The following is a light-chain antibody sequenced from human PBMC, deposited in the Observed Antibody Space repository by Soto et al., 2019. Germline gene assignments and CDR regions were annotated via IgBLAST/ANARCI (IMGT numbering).Light chain of an antibody. J-gene: IGKJ4*01. Sequence: EVVMTQSPATLSVSPGERVTLSCRASQSINAHLAWYQQKPGQAPRLLIHGASTRATGIPARFSGSGFGTEFILTISSLQSEDFAVYYCQQYNKWPLTFGGGTKVEIK. V-gene: IGKV3-15*01. CDR1: QSINAH. CDR2: GAS. CDR3: QQYNKWPLT.